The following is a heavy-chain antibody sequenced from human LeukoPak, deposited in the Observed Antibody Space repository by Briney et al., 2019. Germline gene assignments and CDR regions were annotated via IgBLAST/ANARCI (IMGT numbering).Heavy chain of an antibody. V-gene: IGHV1-8*03. Sequence: ASVKVSCKAFGYTFTSYDINWVRQATGQGLEWMGWMNPNSGNTGYAQKFQGRVTITRNTSISTAYMELSSLRSEDTAVYYCARDYSGSYYKAFDIWGQGTMVTVSS. CDR3: ARDYSGSYYKAFDI. CDR2: MNPNSGNT. D-gene: IGHD1-26*01. CDR1: GYTFTSYD. J-gene: IGHJ3*02.